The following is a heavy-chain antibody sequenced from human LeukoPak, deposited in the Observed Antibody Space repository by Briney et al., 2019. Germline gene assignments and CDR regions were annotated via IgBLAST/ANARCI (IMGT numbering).Heavy chain of an antibody. Sequence: GASVKVSCKASGYTFTGYYMHWVRQAPGQGLEWMGWINPNSGGTNYAQKFQGRVTMTRDASISTAYMELSRLRSDDTAVYYCAKGNSGSYYRGDYWGQGTLVTVSS. CDR2: INPNSGGT. CDR1: GYTFTGYY. D-gene: IGHD1-26*01. J-gene: IGHJ4*02. V-gene: IGHV1-2*02. CDR3: AKGNSGSYYRGDY.